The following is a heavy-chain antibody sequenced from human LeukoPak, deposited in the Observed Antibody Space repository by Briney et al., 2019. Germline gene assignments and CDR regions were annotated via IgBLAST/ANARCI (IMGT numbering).Heavy chain of an antibody. CDR3: ARDLAGYDSSGYGY. CDR2: ISSSSSYI. CDR1: GFTFSSYS. J-gene: IGHJ4*02. D-gene: IGHD3-22*01. V-gene: IGHV3-21*01. Sequence: GRSLRLPCAASGFTFSSYSMNWVRQAPGKGLEWVSSISSSSSYIYYADSVKGRFTISRDNAKNSLYLQMNSLRAEDTAVYYCARDLAGYDSSGYGYWGQGTLVTVSS.